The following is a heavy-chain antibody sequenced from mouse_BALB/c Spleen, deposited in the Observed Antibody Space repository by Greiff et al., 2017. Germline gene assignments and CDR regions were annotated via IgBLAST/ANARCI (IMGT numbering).Heavy chain of an antibody. V-gene: IGHV2-5-1*01. Sequence: VKLQESGPSLVQPSQSLSITCTVSGFSLTSYGVHWVRQSPGKGLEWLGVIWRGGSTDYYAAFMSRLSITKDNSKSQVFFKMNSLQADDTAIYYCAKNRGYYGNYDAMDYWGQGTSVTVSS. J-gene: IGHJ4*01. CDR1: GFSLTSYG. CDR3: AKNRGYYGNYDAMDY. CDR2: IWRGGST. D-gene: IGHD2-1*01.